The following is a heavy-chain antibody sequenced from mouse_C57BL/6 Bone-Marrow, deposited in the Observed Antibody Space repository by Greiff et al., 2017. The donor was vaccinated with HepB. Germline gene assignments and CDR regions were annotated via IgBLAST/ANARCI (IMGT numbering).Heavy chain of an antibody. CDR1: GNAFGGSG. CDR3: ARGGWCYAMDY. CDR2: IYPGDGGT. J-gene: IGHJ4*01. D-gene: IGHD3-3*01. V-gene: IGHV1-82*01. Sequence: VQRVESGPELVKPGASGKISCKASGNAFGGSGRTGGKQRPGKGLGWIGRIYPGDGGTTYNGKFKGKATLTADKSSSTAYMQLSSLTSEDSAVYFCARGGWCYAMDYWGQGTSVTVSS.